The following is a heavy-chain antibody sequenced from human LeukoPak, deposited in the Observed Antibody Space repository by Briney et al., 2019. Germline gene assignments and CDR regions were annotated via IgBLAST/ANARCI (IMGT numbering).Heavy chain of an antibody. D-gene: IGHD6-19*01. V-gene: IGHV1-18*01. Sequence: GASVKVSCKASGYTFTSYGISWVRQAPGQGLEWMGWISAYNGNTNYAQKLQGRVTMTTDTSTTTAYMELRSLRSDDTAVYYCARDKGEYSSGWYPFADYWGQGTLVTVSS. CDR1: GYTFTSYG. J-gene: IGHJ4*02. CDR2: ISAYNGNT. CDR3: ARDKGEYSSGWYPFADY.